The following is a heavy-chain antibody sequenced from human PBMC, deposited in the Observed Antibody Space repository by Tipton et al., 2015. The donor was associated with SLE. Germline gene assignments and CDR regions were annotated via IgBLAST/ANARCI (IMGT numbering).Heavy chain of an antibody. J-gene: IGHJ3*02. D-gene: IGHD1-26*01. CDR3: ARGNPSVRGAFDI. CDR1: GGSISSGGYS. V-gene: IGHV4-30-2*01. CDR2: IDHSGST. Sequence: TLSLTCTVSGGSISSGGYSWNWIRQPPGEGLDWIGYIDHSGSTSYNPSLQSRVTISGVRSKNQFSLTLTSMTAADTAVYFCARGNPSVRGAFDIWGQGTMVTVSS.